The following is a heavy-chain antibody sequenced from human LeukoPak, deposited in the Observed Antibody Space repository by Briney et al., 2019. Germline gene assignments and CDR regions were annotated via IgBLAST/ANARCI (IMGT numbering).Heavy chain of an antibody. CDR2: INTGNGIT. J-gene: IGHJ5*02. CDR1: GYTFTSNA. V-gene: IGHV1-3*04. D-gene: IGHD6-19*01. Sequence: ASVKVSCKASGYTFTSNAMHWVRQAPGQRLEWMGWINTGNGITKYSQKFQGRVTIIRDTSASTAYMGLSSLRSEDTAMYYCAREVSGWSLGSWFDPWGQGTLVTVSS. CDR3: AREVSGWSLGSWFDP.